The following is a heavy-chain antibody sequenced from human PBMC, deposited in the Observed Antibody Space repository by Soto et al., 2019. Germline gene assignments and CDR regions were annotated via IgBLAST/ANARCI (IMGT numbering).Heavy chain of an antibody. D-gene: IGHD4-17*01. J-gene: IGHJ4*02. CDR3: TTDPGDYQDF. Sequence: EVQLVESGGDMVKPGGCLRLSCEASGVTFINAWMSWVRQAPGKGLEWVGRIKNKADGGTTDYAAPVRGRFTISRDDSKNTLFLQMNNLEIEDTAVYYCTTDPGDYQDFWGQGTLVTVSS. V-gene: IGHV3-15*01. CDR1: GVTFINAW. CDR2: IKNKADGGTT.